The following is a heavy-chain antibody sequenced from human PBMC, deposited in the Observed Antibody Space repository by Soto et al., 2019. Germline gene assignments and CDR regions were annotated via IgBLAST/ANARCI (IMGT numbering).Heavy chain of an antibody. CDR1: GFTFSSYG. CDR2: ISYDGSNK. V-gene: IGHV3-30*18. CDR3: AKDRRGYDFWSGPPYYGMDV. Sequence: QVQLVESGRGVVQPGRSLRLSCAASGFTFSSYGMHWVRQAPGKGLEWVAVISYDGSNKYYADSVKGRFTISRDNSKNTLYLQMNSLRAEDTAVYYCAKDRRGYDFWSGPPYYGMDVWGQGTTVTVSS. J-gene: IGHJ6*02. D-gene: IGHD3-3*01.